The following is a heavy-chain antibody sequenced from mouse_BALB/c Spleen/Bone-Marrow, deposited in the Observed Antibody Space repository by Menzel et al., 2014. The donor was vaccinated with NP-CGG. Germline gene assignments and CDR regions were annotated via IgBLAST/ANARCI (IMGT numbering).Heavy chain of an antibody. Sequence: EVKVVESGGGLVQPGGSLKLSCAASGFTFSSFGMHWVRQAPEKGLEWVAYISSGSSSIYYADTVKGRFTISRDNSKNILFLQMTSLRSEVTDMYSCERGNDPGYPVDYWGQGSSLT. D-gene: IGHD3-1*01. CDR2: ISSGSSSI. CDR3: ERGNDPGYPVDY. CDR1: GFTFSSFG. J-gene: IGHJ4*01. V-gene: IGHV5-17*02.